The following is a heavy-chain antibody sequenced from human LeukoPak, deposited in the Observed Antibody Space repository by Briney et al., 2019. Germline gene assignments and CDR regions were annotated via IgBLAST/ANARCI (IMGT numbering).Heavy chain of an antibody. J-gene: IGHJ4*02. CDR3: ARMCSGGSCYSY. D-gene: IGHD2-15*01. Sequence: GGSLRLSCASSGFTFSTYWMSWVRQAPGKGLEWVANINQGGSEKYYVDSVKGRFTISRDNAKNSLYLQMNSLRAEDTAVYYCARMCSGGSCYSYWGQGTLVTVSS. CDR2: INQGGSEK. CDR1: GFTFSTYW. V-gene: IGHV3-7*03.